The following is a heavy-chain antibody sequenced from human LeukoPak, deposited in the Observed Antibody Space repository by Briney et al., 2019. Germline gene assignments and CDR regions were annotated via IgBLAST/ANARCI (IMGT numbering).Heavy chain of an antibody. CDR1: GGIFSSYA. D-gene: IGHD6-13*01. J-gene: IGHJ5*02. CDR3: ARHPEAAAGTFNWFDP. V-gene: IGHV1-69*06. Sequence: ASVKVSCKASGGIFSSYAISWVRQAPGQGLEWMGGIIPIFGTANYAQKFQGRVTITADKSTGTAYMELSSLRSEDTAVYYCARHPEAAAGTFNWFDPWGQGTLVTVSS. CDR2: IIPIFGTA.